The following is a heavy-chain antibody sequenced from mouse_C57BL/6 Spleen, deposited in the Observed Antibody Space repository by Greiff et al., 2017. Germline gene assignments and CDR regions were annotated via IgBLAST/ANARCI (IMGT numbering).Heavy chain of an antibody. Sequence: QVQLQQPGAELVKPGASVKMSCKASGYTFTSYWITWVKQRPGQGLEWIGDIYPGSGSTNYNEKFKSKATLTVDTSSSTAYMQLSSLTAEDSAVYYCARPYDYDRGYFDYWGQGTTLTVSS. D-gene: IGHD2-4*01. J-gene: IGHJ2*01. V-gene: IGHV1-55*01. CDR1: GYTFTSYW. CDR2: IYPGSGST. CDR3: ARPYDYDRGYFDY.